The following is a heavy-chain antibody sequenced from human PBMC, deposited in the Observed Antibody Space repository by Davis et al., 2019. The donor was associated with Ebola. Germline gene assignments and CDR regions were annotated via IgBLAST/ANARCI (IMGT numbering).Heavy chain of an antibody. CDR3: ARALYGYDY. CDR2: ISGSGGST. J-gene: IGHJ4*02. D-gene: IGHD4-17*01. Sequence: GGSLRLSCAASRFTFSSYAMSWVRQAPGKGLEWVSAISGSGGSTYYADSVKGRFTISRDNSKNTLYLQMNSLRAGDTAVYYCARALYGYDYWGQGTLVAVSS. CDR1: RFTFSSYA. V-gene: IGHV3-23*01.